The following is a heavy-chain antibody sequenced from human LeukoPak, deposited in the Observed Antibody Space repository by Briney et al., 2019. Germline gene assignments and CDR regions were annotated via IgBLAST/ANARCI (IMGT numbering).Heavy chain of an antibody. CDR2: ISSSSSYI. CDR1: GFTFSSYS. CDR3: ARVLGDCSSTSCSFDY. V-gene: IGHV3-21*01. J-gene: IGHJ4*02. Sequence: GSLRLSCAASGFTFSSYSMNWVRQAPGKGLEWVSSISSSSSYIYYADSVKGRFTISRDNAKNSLYLQMNSLRAEDTAVYYCARVLGDCSSTSCSFDYWGQGTLVTVSS. D-gene: IGHD2-2*01.